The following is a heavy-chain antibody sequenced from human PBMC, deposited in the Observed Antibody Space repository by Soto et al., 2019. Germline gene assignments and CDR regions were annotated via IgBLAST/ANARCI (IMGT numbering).Heavy chain of an antibody. CDR2: IIPIFGTA. D-gene: IGHD2-15*01. CDR3: AAEGYYSGGSCRASLRYFDY. CDR1: GGTFGSYA. Sequence: GASVKTYCKASGGTFGSYAISWVRQAPGQGLEWMGGIIPIFGTANYAQKFQGRVTITADKSTSTAYMELSRLRSEDTAVYYCAAEGYYSGGSCRASLRYFDYWGQGTLVTVSS. J-gene: IGHJ4*02. V-gene: IGHV1-69*06.